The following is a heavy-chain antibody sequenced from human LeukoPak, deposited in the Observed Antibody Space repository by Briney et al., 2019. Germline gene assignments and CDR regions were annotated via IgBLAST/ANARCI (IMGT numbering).Heavy chain of an antibody. D-gene: IGHD3-16*01. V-gene: IGHV1-69*04. CDR2: IIPILGIA. Sequence: SVKVSCKASGGTFSSYAISWVRQAPGQGLEWMGRIIPILGIANYAQKFQGRVTITADKSTSTAYMELSSLRSEDTAVYYCARDVREYDYVWGTLDFDYWGQGTLVTVSS. CDR1: GGTFSSYA. CDR3: ARDVREYDYVWGTLDFDY. J-gene: IGHJ4*02.